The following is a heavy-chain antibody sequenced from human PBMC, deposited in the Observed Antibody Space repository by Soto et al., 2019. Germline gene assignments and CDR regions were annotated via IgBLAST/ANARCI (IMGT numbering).Heavy chain of an antibody. V-gene: IGHV3-33*01. CDR2: TCYDGSKA. Sequence: QVQLVESGGGVVQPGRSLRLSCVASGFTFSSYGMHWVRQAPGKGLEWGALTCYDGSKANYAEPVKGRFTISRDNSKNTLYLQMNSLRAEDTAVYYCARYCSGGSCYPTYYGLDVWGQGTTVTVSS. D-gene: IGHD2-15*01. CDR1: GFTFSSYG. J-gene: IGHJ6*02. CDR3: ARYCSGGSCYPTYYGLDV.